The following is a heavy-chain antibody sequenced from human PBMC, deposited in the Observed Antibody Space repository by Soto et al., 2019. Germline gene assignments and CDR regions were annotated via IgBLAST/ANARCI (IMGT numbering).Heavy chain of an antibody. CDR2: INADYGNT. V-gene: IGHV1-18*01. J-gene: IGHJ6*02. Sequence: QAQLVQSGAEVRKPGASVKVSCKASGYTFYSHSISWVRQAPGQGLEWMGRINADYGNTRYAQKFRGRVTMTTDTSTTTVYRELTSLRSDDTAVYYCARCIQGDCYAGMDVWGQGTTVTVSS. CDR1: GYTFYSHS. D-gene: IGHD5-18*01. CDR3: ARCIQGDCYAGMDV.